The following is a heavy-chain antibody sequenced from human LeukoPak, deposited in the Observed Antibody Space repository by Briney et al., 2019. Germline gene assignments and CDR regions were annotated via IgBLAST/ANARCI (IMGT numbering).Heavy chain of an antibody. CDR2: IKPDGSVI. D-gene: IGHD1-26*01. Sequence: GGSLRLSCAASGFTFSNYWMAWVRQAPGRGLEWVASIKPDGSVIYYGDSVKGRFTISRDDSKNTLYLQMNSLRAEDTAVYYCAKDLGRYRNNYFDYWGQGTLVTVSS. J-gene: IGHJ4*02. CDR3: AKDLGRYRNNYFDY. V-gene: IGHV3-7*05. CDR1: GFTFSNYW.